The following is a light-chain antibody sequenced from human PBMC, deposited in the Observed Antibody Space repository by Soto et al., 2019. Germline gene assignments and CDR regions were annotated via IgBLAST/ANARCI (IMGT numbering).Light chain of an antibody. CDR2: DVT. CDR3: ISYTSSSTPYV. V-gene: IGLV2-14*01. J-gene: IGLJ1*01. CDR1: SNDVGGYNY. Sequence: QSALTQPASVSGSPGQSIAISCTGTSNDVGGYNYVSWYQQHPVKAPQLIIYDVTNRPSGVSDRFSGSKSGNTASLTISGLQAEDEADYYCISYTSSSTPYVVGTGTKLTVL.